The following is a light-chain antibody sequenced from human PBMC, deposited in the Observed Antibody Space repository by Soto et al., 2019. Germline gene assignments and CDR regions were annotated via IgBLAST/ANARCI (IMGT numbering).Light chain of an antibody. V-gene: IGKV1-39*01. J-gene: IGKJ1*01. CDR2: AAS. CDR3: QQSYSILVT. Sequence: DIQMTQSPSSLSASVEDRVIITCRASENINSYLNWYQQKPGKAPKLLIYAASSLQSGVPSRFSGSESETVFTLTINNLQPEDSATYYCQQSYSILVTFGQGTKVEIK. CDR1: ENINSY.